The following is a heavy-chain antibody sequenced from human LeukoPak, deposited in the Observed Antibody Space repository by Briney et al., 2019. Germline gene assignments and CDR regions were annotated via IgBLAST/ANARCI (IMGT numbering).Heavy chain of an antibody. CDR2: ISYDGSNK. V-gene: IGHV3-30*04. CDR3: ARAKMGIVVVPAAKASYYYYMDV. CDR1: GFTFSSYA. Sequence: GGSLRLSCAASGFTFSSYAMHGVRQAPGRGLEWGAVISYDGSNKYYADSVKGRFTISRDNSKNTLYLQMNSLRAEDTAVYYCARAKMGIVVVPAAKASYYYYMDVWGKGTTVTVSS. D-gene: IGHD2-2*01. J-gene: IGHJ6*03.